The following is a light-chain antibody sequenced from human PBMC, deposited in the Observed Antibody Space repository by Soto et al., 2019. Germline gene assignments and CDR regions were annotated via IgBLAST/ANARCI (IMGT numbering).Light chain of an antibody. CDR1: QAVNTR. CDR3: HQRQSWPRT. J-gene: IGKJ1*01. V-gene: IGKV3-11*01. CDR2: LAS. Sequence: EIVLTQSPATLSSFPGDRVILSCRASQAVNTRLAWYQHNTGQAHRLLIHLASNRAAGVPARFSGSGSGTDFTLTISDVEPEDFAVYYCHQRQSWPRTFGQGTTVDIK.